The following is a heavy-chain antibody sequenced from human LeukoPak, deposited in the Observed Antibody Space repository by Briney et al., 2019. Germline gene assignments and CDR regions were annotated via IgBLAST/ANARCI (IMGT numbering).Heavy chain of an antibody. J-gene: IGHJ6*03. D-gene: IGHD3-10*01. V-gene: IGHV4-31*03. CDR1: GGSISSGGYY. CDR3: ARDMHYGSGSYSTNYYYMDV. CDR2: IYYSGST. Sequence: SETLSLTCTVSGGSISSGGYYWSWIRQHPGKGLEWIGYIYYSGSTYYNPSLNSRVTISVDTSKNQFSLKLSSVTAADTAVYYCARDMHYGSGSYSTNYYYMDVWGKGTTVTVSS.